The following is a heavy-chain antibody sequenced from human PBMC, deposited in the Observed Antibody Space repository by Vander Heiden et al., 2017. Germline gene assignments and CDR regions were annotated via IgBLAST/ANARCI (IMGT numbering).Heavy chain of an antibody. CDR1: GLTFSGYA. CDR3: ARGGASRPDY. V-gene: IGHV3-48*02. Sequence: EVHLLGSGGGLVQLGGSLRLPCATSGLTFSGYAMNGVRQAPGKGLEWVSYISSSSTTINYADSVKGRFTISRDNAKNSLYLQMNSLREEDTAVYYCARGGASRPDYWGQGTLVTVSS. CDR2: ISSSSTTI. J-gene: IGHJ4*02. D-gene: IGHD6-6*01.